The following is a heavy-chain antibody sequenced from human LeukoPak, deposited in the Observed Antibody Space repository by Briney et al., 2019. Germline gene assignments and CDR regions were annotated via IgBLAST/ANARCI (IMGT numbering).Heavy chain of an antibody. CDR3: ARDTYYYDSSGYLE. D-gene: IGHD3-22*01. CDR1: GFTLSSYE. J-gene: IGHJ4*02. V-gene: IGHV3-48*03. CDR2: ISSSGSTI. Sequence: PGGSLRLSCAASGFTLSSYEMNWVRQAPGKGLEWVSYISSSGSTIYYADSVKGRFTISRDNAKNSLYLQMNSLRAEDTAVYYCARDTYYYDSSGYLEWGQGTLVTVSS.